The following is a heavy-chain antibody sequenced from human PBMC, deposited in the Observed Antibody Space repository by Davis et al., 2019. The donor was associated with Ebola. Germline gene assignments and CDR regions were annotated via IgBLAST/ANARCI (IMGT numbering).Heavy chain of an antibody. J-gene: IGHJ6*02. CDR2: INPNSGGT. CDR3: AIATVTTGYYYYYGMDV. V-gene: IGHV1-2*02. Sequence: ASVKVSCKASGYTFTGYYMHWVRQAPGQGLEWMGWINPNSGGTNYAQKFQGRVTMTRDTSISTAYMELSRLRSDDTAVYYCAIATVTTGYYYYYGMDVWGQGTTVTVSS. CDR1: GYTFTGYY. D-gene: IGHD4-17*01.